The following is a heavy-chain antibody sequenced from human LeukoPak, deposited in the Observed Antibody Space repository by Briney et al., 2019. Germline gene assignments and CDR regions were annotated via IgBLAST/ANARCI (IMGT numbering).Heavy chain of an antibody. CDR1: GGSISSYY. V-gene: IGHV4-34*01. CDR2: INHSGST. J-gene: IGHJ4*02. Sequence: SETLSLTCTVSGGSISSYYWSWIRQPPGKGLEWIGEINHSGSTNYNPSLKSRVTMSVDTSKNQFSLKLSSVTAADTAVYYCACPVTSGSYSGDWGQGTLVTVSS. CDR3: ACPVTSGSYSGD. D-gene: IGHD1-26*01.